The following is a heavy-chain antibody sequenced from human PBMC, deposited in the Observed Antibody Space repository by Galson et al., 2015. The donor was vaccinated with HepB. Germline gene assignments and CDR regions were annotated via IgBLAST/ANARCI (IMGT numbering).Heavy chain of an antibody. J-gene: IGHJ3*02. V-gene: IGHV1-58*01. CDR2: IVVGSGKT. CDR3: AADTAMEVDAFDI. CDR1: GFTFTSSA. D-gene: IGHD5-18*01. Sequence: SVKVSCKASGFTFTSSAVQWVRQARGQRLEWIGWIVVGSGKTNYAQTFQERVTITRDMSTSTAYMELSSLRSEDTAVYYCAADTAMEVDAFDIWGQGTMVTVSS.